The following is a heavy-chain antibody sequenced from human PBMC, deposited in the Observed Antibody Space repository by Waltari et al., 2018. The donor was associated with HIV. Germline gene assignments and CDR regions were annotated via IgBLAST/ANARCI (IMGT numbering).Heavy chain of an antibody. CDR3: VKGGGYYDSTGNVPFDY. D-gene: IGHD3-3*01. J-gene: IGHJ4*02. CDR1: GFGFSSYA. Sequence: VQLLESGGGLVQSGGSLTLSCAAYGFGFSSYAMLWVRQGPGKGLEWVSAIGGGGDRSYYVDSVKGRFTISRDNSKNTLSLQMNGLRAEDTAVYYCVKGGGYYDSTGNVPFDYWGQGSLVTVSS. V-gene: IGHV3-23*01. CDR2: IGGGGDRS.